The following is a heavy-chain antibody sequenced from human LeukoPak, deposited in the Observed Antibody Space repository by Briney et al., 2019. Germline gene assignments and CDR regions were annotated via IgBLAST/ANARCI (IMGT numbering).Heavy chain of an antibody. J-gene: IGHJ4*02. Sequence: PGGSLRLSCAASGFTFSSYAMSWVRQAPGKGLEWVSGISGSGVSTYYADSVKGRFTISRDNSKNTLYLQMNSLRAEDTAVYYCAKDLQDSSGYYYSYDYWGQGTLVIVSS. D-gene: IGHD3-22*01. V-gene: IGHV3-23*01. CDR1: GFTFSSYA. CDR3: AKDLQDSSGYYYSYDY. CDR2: ISGSGVST.